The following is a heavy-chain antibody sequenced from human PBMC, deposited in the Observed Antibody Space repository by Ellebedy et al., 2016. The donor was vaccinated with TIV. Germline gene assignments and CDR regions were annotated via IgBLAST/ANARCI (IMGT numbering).Heavy chain of an antibody. CDR3: ATSAAIGAFDI. CDR2: LYYSGST. D-gene: IGHD5-24*01. CDR1: GGSVIRNGHY. V-gene: IGHV4-39*02. Sequence: SETLSLXXSVSGGSVIRNGHYCTWIRQPPGKGLEWIGGLYYSGSTWYNPSLKSRVTISVDTSKNLFSLRLRSVTAADTAVYYCATSAAIGAFDIWGQGTMVTVSS. J-gene: IGHJ3*02.